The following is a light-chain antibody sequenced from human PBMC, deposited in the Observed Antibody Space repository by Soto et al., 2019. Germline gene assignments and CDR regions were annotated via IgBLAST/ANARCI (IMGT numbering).Light chain of an antibody. CDR2: AAS. Sequence: DIQMTQSPSAMSASVGDRVTITCRASQDISDFLAWFQQKPGEVPKRLIYAASSLESGVPSRFSGRGSGTEFTLTISSLQPEDFATYYCLQNNRYPWTFGQGTKVEIK. CDR3: LQNNRYPWT. V-gene: IGKV1-17*03. J-gene: IGKJ1*01. CDR1: QDISDF.